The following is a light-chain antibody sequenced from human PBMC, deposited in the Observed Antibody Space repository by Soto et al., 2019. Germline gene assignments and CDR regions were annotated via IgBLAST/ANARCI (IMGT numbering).Light chain of an antibody. CDR3: QQYGCSPRT. J-gene: IGKJ1*01. CDR1: QSVSTH. CDR2: GSS. V-gene: IGKV3-20*01. Sequence: VLTQYHGNLSLYEREGDTLACRASQSVSTHLAWYQQKPGQPPRLLIYGSSTRATGIPDRISGSGSGTDFTLTISSLEPEDVAVYYCQQYGCSPRTFGQGTKVDIK.